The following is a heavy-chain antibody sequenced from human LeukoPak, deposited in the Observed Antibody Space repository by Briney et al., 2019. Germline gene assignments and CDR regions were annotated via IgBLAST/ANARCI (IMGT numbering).Heavy chain of an antibody. J-gene: IGHJ5*02. CDR1: GFTVSSNY. CDR3: TRDSGTYNWFDP. D-gene: IGHD1-26*01. Sequence: GGSLRLSCAASGFTVSSNYMSWVRQSSGKGLEWVGQIDKKDKGYATATAYAASVKGRFTISRDDSINTAYLQMKSLKTEDTALYYCTRDSGTYNWFDPWGQGTLVTVSS. CDR2: IDKKDKGYATAT. V-gene: IGHV3-73*01.